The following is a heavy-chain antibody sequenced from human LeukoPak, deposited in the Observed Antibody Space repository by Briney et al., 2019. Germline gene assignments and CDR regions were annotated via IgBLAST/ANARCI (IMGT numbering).Heavy chain of an antibody. CDR1: GFTFSSYA. D-gene: IGHD3-22*01. Sequence: GGSLRLSCAASGFTFSSYAMSWVRQAPGKGPEWVSAISGSGGSTYYADSVKGRFTISRDNSKNTLYLQMNSLRAEDTAVYYCANPSDSSGYVDYWGQGTLVTVSS. CDR3: ANPSDSSGYVDY. CDR2: ISGSGGST. V-gene: IGHV3-23*01. J-gene: IGHJ4*02.